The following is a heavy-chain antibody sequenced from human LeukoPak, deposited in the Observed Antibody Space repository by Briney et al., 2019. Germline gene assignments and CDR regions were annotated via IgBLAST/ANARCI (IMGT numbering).Heavy chain of an antibody. Sequence: PGGSPRLSCAASGFSVSNNYMSWVRQAPGKGLEWISLIYSGGNTYSADSVKGRFTISRDNSRNTLYLQMNSLRAEDTAVFYCARVDSSGYFYFEYWGQGTLVTVSS. CDR1: GFSVSNNY. CDR3: ARVDSSGYFYFEY. J-gene: IGHJ4*02. V-gene: IGHV3-53*01. CDR2: IYSGGNT. D-gene: IGHD3-22*01.